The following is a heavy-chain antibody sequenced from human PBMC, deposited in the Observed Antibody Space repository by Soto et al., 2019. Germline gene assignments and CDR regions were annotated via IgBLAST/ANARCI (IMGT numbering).Heavy chain of an antibody. CDR2: ISGSGGST. V-gene: IGHV3-23*01. CDR3: AKWGIAAAGTYYYYGMDV. Sequence: VGSLRLSCAASGFTFSSYAMSWVRQAPGKGLEWVSAISGSGGSTYYADSVKGRFTISRDNSKSTLYLQMNSLRAEDTAVYYCAKWGIAAAGTYYYYGMDVWGQGTTVTVSS. J-gene: IGHJ6*02. CDR1: GFTFSSYA. D-gene: IGHD6-13*01.